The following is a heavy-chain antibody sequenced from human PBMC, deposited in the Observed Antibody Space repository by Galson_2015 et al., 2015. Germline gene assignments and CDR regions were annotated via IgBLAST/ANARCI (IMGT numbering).Heavy chain of an antibody. J-gene: IGHJ6*02. Sequence: SLRLSCAASGFTFSNAWMSWVRQAPGKGLEWVGRIKSKTDGGTTDYAAPVKGRFTISRDDSKDTLYLQMNSLKTEDPAVYYCTTKIIRGGMDVWGQGTTVTGAS. CDR1: GFTFSNAW. CDR3: TTKIIRGGMDV. CDR2: IKSKTDGGTT. V-gene: IGHV3-15*01.